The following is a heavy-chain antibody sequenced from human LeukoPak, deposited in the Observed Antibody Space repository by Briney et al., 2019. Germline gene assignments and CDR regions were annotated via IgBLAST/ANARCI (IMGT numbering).Heavy chain of an antibody. V-gene: IGHV3-48*03. D-gene: IGHD6-19*01. CDR1: GFTLSSYE. J-gene: IGHJ4*02. CDR3: VRESYGSGWYYYFDY. CDR2: ISDRGTTI. Sequence: LPGGSLRLSCAASGFTLSSYEMNWVRQAPGKGLEWVSHISDRGTTIYYADSVKGRFTISRDNAKNSLYLQMNSLRAEDTAVYYCVRESYGSGWYYYFDYWGQGTLVTVSS.